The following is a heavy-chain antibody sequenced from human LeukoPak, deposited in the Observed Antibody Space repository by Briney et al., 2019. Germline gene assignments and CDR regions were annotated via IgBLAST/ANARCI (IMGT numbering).Heavy chain of an antibody. CDR2: ISYDGSNE. CDR3: AKVAAAAVGDFDY. V-gene: IGHV3-30*18. CDR1: GFTFSSYG. Sequence: GRSLRLSCAASGFTFSSYGMHWVRQAPGKGLEWVAVISYDGSNEYYADSVKGRFTISSDNSRNTLYLQMNSLRADDTAVYYCAKVAAAAVGDFDYWGPGTLVTVSS. D-gene: IGHD6-13*01. J-gene: IGHJ4*02.